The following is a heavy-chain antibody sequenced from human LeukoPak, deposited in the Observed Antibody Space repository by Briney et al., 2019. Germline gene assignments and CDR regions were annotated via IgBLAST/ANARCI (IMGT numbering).Heavy chain of an antibody. J-gene: IGHJ3*02. CDR2: INPNTGGT. CDR1: GYTFTDYY. Sequence: GASVKVSCKASGYTFTDYYMHWVRQAPGQGLEWMGWINPNTGGTNYAQKFEGRVTMTRDTSISTAYMDLSRLISDDTAVYYCASAHQLEVRSYPKFQNAVDIWGQGTMVTVSS. CDR3: ASAHQLEVRSYPKFQNAVDI. V-gene: IGHV1-2*02. D-gene: IGHD1-7*01.